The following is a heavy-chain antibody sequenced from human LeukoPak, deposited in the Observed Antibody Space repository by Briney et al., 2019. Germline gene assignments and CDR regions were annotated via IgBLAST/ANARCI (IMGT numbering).Heavy chain of an antibody. D-gene: IGHD3-3*01. V-gene: IGHV3-48*01. CDR3: ASGYDFWSGYDAFDI. CDR2: ISSSSSTI. Sequence: GGSLRLSCAASGFTFSSYSMNWVRQAPGKGLEWVSYISSSSSTIYYADSVKGRFTISRDNAKNSLYLQMNSLRAEDTAVYYCASGYDFWSGYDAFDIWGQGTMVTVSS. CDR1: GFTFSSYS. J-gene: IGHJ3*02.